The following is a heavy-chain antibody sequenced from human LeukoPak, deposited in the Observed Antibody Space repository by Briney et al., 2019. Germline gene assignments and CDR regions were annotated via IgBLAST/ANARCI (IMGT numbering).Heavy chain of an antibody. CDR2: IYYSGST. J-gene: IGHJ4*02. D-gene: IGHD6-19*01. CDR3: ARGVVAVAGRVFDY. V-gene: IGHV4-59*01. Sequence: SETLSLTCTVSGDSMSSFYWSWIRQPPGKGLEWIGYIYYSGSTNYNPSLKSRVTISIDTSKNQFSLKLNSLTAADTAVYYCARGVVAVAGRVFDYWGQGTLVTVSS. CDR1: GDSMSSFY.